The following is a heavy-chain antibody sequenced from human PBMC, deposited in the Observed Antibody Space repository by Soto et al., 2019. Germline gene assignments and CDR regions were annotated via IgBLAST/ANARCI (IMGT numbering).Heavy chain of an antibody. CDR1: GFSFSSYA. J-gene: IGHJ5*02. V-gene: IGHV3-23*01. CDR2: ISGSGGSA. CDR3: AKVGSYDFWSVAASKFNWFGP. Sequence: EVQLLESGGGLVQPGGSLRLSCVASGFSFSSYAMSWVRQAPGKGLDWVSGISGSGGSAFHADSVRGRFTVSRDNPNNTLYLQMNSLRAEDTAIYYCAKVGSYDFWSVAASKFNWFGPWGRGTLVTVSS. D-gene: IGHD3-3*01.